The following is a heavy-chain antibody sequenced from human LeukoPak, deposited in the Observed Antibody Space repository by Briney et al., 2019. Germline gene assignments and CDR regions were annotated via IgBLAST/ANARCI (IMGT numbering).Heavy chain of an antibody. D-gene: IGHD2-15*01. CDR2: IISSATTT. CDR3: TTDIVVVVAATD. V-gene: IGHV3-48*01. Sequence: GGSLRLSCAASGFTFSSYSMNWVRQAPGKGLEWVSYIISSATTTDYAAPVKGRFTISRDDSKNTLYLQMNSLKTEDTAVYYCTTDIVVVVAATDWGQGTLVTVSS. CDR1: GFTFSSYS. J-gene: IGHJ1*01.